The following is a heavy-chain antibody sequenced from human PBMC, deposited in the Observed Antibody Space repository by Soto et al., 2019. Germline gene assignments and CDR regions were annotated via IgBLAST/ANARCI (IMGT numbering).Heavy chain of an antibody. CDR2: INPNSGGT. D-gene: IGHD3-22*01. CDR3: ARDRRLYYYDSSGSTPLDAFDI. V-gene: IGHV1-2*02. CDR1: GYTFTGYY. Sequence: ASVKVSCKASGYTFTGYYIHWVRQAPGEGLEWMGWINPNSGGTNYAQKFQGRVTMTRDTSISTAYMELSRLRSDDTAVYYCARDRRLYYYDSSGSTPLDAFDIWGQGTMVTVSS. J-gene: IGHJ3*02.